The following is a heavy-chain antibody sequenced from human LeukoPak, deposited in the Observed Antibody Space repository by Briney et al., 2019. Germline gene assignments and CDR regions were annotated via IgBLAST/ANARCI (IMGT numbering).Heavy chain of an antibody. Sequence: ASVKVSCKASGYTFTGYYMHWVRQAPGQGLEWMGWINPNSVGTNYAQKFQGRVTMTRDTSISPAYMELSSLRSDDTAEYYFERDPEQQLAYFDYWGQGTLVTVSS. CDR3: ERDPEQQLAYFDY. J-gene: IGHJ4*02. V-gene: IGHV1-2*02. CDR1: GYTFTGYY. D-gene: IGHD6-13*01. CDR2: INPNSVGT.